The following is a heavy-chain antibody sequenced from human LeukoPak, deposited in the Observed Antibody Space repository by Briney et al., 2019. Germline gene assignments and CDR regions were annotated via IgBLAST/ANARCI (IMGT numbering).Heavy chain of an antibody. J-gene: IGHJ3*02. Sequence: SETLSLTCTVSGGPISSYYWSWIRQPPGKGLEWIGYIYYSGSTNYNPSLKSRVTISVDTSKNQFSLKLSSVTAADTAVYYCASTKGAFDIWGQGTMVTVSS. CDR3: ASTKGAFDI. V-gene: IGHV4-59*01. CDR1: GGPISSYY. CDR2: IYYSGST. D-gene: IGHD2-8*01.